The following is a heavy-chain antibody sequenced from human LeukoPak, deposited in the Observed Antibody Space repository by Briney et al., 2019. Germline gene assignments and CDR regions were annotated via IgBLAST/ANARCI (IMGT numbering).Heavy chain of an antibody. CDR2: IQYDGSKK. CDR3: AKDIGSYYDY. Sequence: GGSPRLSCVASGFTFSSNGMHWVRQAPGKGLEWVTFIQYDGSKKYYADSVKGRFTISRDNSKNTLYLEMNSLRAEDTAVYYCAKDIGSYYDYWGQGILVTVSS. J-gene: IGHJ4*02. CDR1: GFTFSSNG. V-gene: IGHV3-30*02. D-gene: IGHD3-10*01.